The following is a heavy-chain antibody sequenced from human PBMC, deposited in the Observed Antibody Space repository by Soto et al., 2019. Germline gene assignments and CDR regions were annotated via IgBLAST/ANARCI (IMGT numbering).Heavy chain of an antibody. CDR1: GYTFTSYV. Sequence: ASVKGSCKASGYTFTSYVMHWVRQAPGQRLEWMGWINAGNGNTKYSQKFQGRVTITRDTSASTAYMELSSLRSEDTAVYYCARAQYSGYDTYYYYYMDVWGKGTTVTVSS. D-gene: IGHD5-12*01. CDR3: ARAQYSGYDTYYYYYMDV. J-gene: IGHJ6*03. V-gene: IGHV1-3*01. CDR2: INAGNGNT.